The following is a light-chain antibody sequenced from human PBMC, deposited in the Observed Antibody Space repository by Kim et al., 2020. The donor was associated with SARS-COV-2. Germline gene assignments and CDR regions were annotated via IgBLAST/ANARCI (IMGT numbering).Light chain of an antibody. CDR3: SSYTSSSTSLYV. CDR1: SSDVGGYNY. J-gene: IGLJ1*01. Sequence: QSAPTQPASVSGSPGQSITISCTGTSSDVGGYNYVSWYQQHPGKAPKLMIYDVSKRPSGVSNRFSGSKSGNTASLTISGLQAEDEADYYCSSYTSSSTSLYVFGTGTKVTVL. V-gene: IGLV2-14*01. CDR2: DVS.